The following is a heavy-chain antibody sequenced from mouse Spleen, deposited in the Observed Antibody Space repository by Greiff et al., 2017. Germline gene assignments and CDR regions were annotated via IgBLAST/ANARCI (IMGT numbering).Heavy chain of an antibody. Sequence: EVQGVESGGGLVKPGGSLKLSCAASGFTFSSYAMSWVRQTPEKRLEWVATISDGGSYTYYPDNVKGRFTISRDNAKNNLYLQMSHLKSEDTAMYYCASRLYYYGSSSYWYFDVWGTGTTVTVSS. J-gene: IGHJ1*03. CDR1: GFTFSSYA. V-gene: IGHV5-4*01. D-gene: IGHD1-1*01. CDR2: ISDGGSYT. CDR3: ASRLYYYGSSSYWYFDV.